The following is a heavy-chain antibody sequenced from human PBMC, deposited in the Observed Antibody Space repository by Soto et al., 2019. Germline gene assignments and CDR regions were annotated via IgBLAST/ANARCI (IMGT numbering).Heavy chain of an antibody. CDR3: ARGPPLGYYYHNSGYYFDH. Sequence: QAHLVESGGGVVQTGTSLRLSCATSGFTFDSYGFHRIRQAPGKGLEWVAVIYYDGSHQYYADSVNGRFTISRDDSDNTVSLQMTSLRVEDTAVYFCARGPPLGYYYHNSGYYFDHWGQGTLVSVS. D-gene: IGHD3-22*01. V-gene: IGHV3-33*01. J-gene: IGHJ4*02. CDR1: GFTFDSYG. CDR2: IYYDGSHQ.